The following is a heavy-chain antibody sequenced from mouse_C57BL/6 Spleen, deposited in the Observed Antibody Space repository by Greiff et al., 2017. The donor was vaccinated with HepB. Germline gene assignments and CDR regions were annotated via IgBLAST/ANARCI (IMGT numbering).Heavy chain of an antibody. V-gene: IGHV5-4*01. CDR2: ISDGGSYT. CDR1: GFTFSSYA. D-gene: IGHD1-1*02. Sequence: EVQGVESGGGLVKPGGSLKLSCAASGFTFSSYAMSWVRQTPEKRLEWVATISDGGSYTYYPDNVKGRFTISRDNAKNNLYLQMSHLKSEETAMLCGAREESYGVSYGLVSFAYWSQGTLVTVSA. J-gene: IGHJ3*01. CDR3: AREESYGVSYGLVSFAY.